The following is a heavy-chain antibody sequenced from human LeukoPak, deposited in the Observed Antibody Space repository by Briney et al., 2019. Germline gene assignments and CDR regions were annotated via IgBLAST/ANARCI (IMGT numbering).Heavy chain of an antibody. J-gene: IGHJ4*02. CDR3: AKPSRTYHDATSGYYFDD. D-gene: IGHD3-22*01. V-gene: IGHV3-9*03. CDR2: NNWNSNSV. CDR1: GFTFNNYA. Sequence: GGSLRLSCEVSGFTFNNYAMHWVRQAPGKGLERVSGNNWNSNSVGYADSVKGRFTISRDNAKNSLYLQMNSLRTEDMALYYCAKPSRTYHDATSGYYFDDWGQGTLVTVSS.